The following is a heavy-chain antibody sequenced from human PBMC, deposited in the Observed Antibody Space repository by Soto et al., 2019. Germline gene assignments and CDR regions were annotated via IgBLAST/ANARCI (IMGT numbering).Heavy chain of an antibody. CDR2: ISGSGRSA. V-gene: IGHV3-23*01. Sequence: GGSLRLSCAVSGFTFSSYAMSWVRQAPGKGLEWVSAISGSGRSADYADSVKGRFTISRDNSKNTLYLQMSSLRAEDTAVYYCAKEIGMAVYFDYWGQGTLVTVSS. CDR1: GFTFSSYA. J-gene: IGHJ4*02. D-gene: IGHD6-19*01. CDR3: AKEIGMAVYFDY.